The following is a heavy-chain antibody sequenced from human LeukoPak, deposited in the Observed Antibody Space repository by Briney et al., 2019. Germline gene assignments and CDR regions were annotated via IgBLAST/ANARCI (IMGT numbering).Heavy chain of an antibody. J-gene: IGHJ4*02. D-gene: IGHD2-2*01. Sequence: GGSLRLSCAASGFTFSSYAMHWVRQAPGKGLEYVSAISSNGGSTYYANSVKGRFTTSRYNSKNTLYLQMGSLRAEDMAVYYCARGEEVLGYCSSTSCYAFDYWGQGTLVTVSS. CDR2: ISSNGGST. V-gene: IGHV3-64*01. CDR1: GFTFSSYA. CDR3: ARGEEVLGYCSSTSCYAFDY.